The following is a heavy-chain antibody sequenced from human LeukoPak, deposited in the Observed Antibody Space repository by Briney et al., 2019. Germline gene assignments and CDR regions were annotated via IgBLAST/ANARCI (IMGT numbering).Heavy chain of an antibody. D-gene: IGHD3-22*01. CDR2: INPNSGGT. J-gene: IGHJ4*02. CDR1: GYTFTDYF. Sequence: ASVKVSCKASGYTFTDYFMHWVRQAPGQGLEWMGWINPNSGGTNYAQKFQGRVTMTRDTSSSTAYMELSRLRSDDTAVYYCARDERYDSSGYPFDCWGQGTLVTVSS. CDR3: ARDERYDSSGYPFDC. V-gene: IGHV1-2*02.